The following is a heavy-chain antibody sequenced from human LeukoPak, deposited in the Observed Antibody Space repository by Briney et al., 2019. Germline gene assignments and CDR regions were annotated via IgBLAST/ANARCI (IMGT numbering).Heavy chain of an antibody. J-gene: IGHJ4*02. V-gene: IGHV3-21*01. CDR3: AKDIVPGGYCRGNFDY. D-gene: IGHD2-15*01. CDR1: GFTFSSYS. Sequence: GGSLRLSCAASGFTFSSYSMNWVRQAPGKGLEWVSSISSSSSYIYYADSVKGRFTISRDNAKNSLYLQMNSLRAEDTAVYYCAKDIVPGGYCRGNFDYWGQGTLVTVSS. CDR2: ISSSSSYI.